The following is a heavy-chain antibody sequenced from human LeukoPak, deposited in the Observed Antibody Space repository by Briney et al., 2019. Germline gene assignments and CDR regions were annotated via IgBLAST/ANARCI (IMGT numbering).Heavy chain of an antibody. CDR3: ARDNMDSSGYSNAFDI. Sequence: GASVKVSCKASGYTFTGYYMHWVRQAPGQGLEWMGWINPSGGSTSYAQKFQGRVAMTRDTSTSTVYMELSSLRSEDTAVYYCARDNMDSSGYSNAFDIWGQGTMVTVSS. D-gene: IGHD3-22*01. CDR1: GYTFTGYY. CDR2: INPSGGST. J-gene: IGHJ3*02. V-gene: IGHV1-46*01.